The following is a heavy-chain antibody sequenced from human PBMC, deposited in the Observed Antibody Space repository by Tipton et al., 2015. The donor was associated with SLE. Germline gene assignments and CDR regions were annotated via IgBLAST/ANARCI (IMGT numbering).Heavy chain of an antibody. D-gene: IGHD3-22*01. Sequence: SLRLSCAASGFTFSSYSMNWVRQAPGKGLEWVSSISSSSSYIYYADSVKGRFTISRDNSKNSLYLQMNSLRAEDTAVYYCAKDPNYYDRSGSSWVDYWGQGTLVSVSS. CDR1: GFTFSSYS. CDR3: AKDPNYYDRSGSSWVDY. V-gene: IGHV3-21*04. CDR2: ISSSSSYI. J-gene: IGHJ4*02.